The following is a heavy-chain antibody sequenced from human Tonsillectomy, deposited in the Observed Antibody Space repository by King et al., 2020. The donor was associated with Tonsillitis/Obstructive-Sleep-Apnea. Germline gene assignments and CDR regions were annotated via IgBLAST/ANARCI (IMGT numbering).Heavy chain of an antibody. CDR1: GGSISSDSYY. CDR2: IYYSGST. V-gene: IGHV4-39*01. J-gene: IGHJ4*02. Sequence: QLQESGPGLVKPSETLSLTCTVSGGSISSDSYYWGWIRQPPGKGLEWIGSIYYSGSTYYNPSLKSRVTISVDTSKNQFSLKLSSVTAADTAVFYCARHDGRSSELDYWGQGTLVTVSS. D-gene: IGHD6-25*01. CDR3: ARHDGRSSELDY.